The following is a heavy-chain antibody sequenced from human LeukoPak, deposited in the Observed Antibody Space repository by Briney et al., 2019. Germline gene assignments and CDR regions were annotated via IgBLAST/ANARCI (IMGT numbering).Heavy chain of an antibody. CDR3: ARDGEQWLVPNWFDP. V-gene: IGHV3-23*01. CDR2: ISGSGGST. Sequence: GGSLRLSCAASGFTFSSYAMSWVRQAPGRGLEWVSAISGSGGSTYYADSVKGRLTISRDNSKNTLYLQMNSLRAEDTAVYYCARDGEQWLVPNWFDPWGQGTLVTVSS. CDR1: GFTFSSYA. D-gene: IGHD6-19*01. J-gene: IGHJ5*02.